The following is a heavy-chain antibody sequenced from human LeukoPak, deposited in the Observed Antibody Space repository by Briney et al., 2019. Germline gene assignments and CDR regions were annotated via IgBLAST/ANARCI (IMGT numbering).Heavy chain of an antibody. CDR3: ARDMGYCSSSNCYTYYLDY. CDR2: ISGSGSSI. D-gene: IGHD2-2*01. V-gene: IGHV3-48*03. J-gene: IGHJ4*02. Sequence: GGSLRLSCVASGFTFSRFEMNWVRQAPGKGLEWVSYISGSGSSIYYADSVKGRFTISRDNAKNSLYLHMNRRRGEDTAVYYCARDMGYCSSSNCYTYYLDYWGQGTLVTVSS. CDR1: GFTFSRFE.